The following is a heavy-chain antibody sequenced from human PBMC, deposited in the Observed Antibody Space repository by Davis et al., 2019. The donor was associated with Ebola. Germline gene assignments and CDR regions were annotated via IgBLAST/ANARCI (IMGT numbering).Heavy chain of an antibody. Sequence: GESLKISCAASGFTFSSYWMHWVRQAPGKGLVWVSRINRDGSSTSYADSVKGRFTISRDNAKNTLYLQMNSLRAEDTAVYYCARRDPVHDYWGQGTLVTVSS. CDR2: INRDGSST. CDR3: ARRDPVHDY. J-gene: IGHJ4*02. CDR1: GFTFSSYW. V-gene: IGHV3-74*01.